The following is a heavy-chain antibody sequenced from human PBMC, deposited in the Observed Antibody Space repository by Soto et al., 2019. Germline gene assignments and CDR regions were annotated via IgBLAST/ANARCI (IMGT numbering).Heavy chain of an antibody. D-gene: IGHD6-19*01. CDR1: GGSISSYY. Sequence: QVQLQESGPGLVKPSETLSLTCSVSGGSISSYYWSWIRQPPGKGLEWIGNIYYSGSTNSNPSLRSRRTLSGDTSKHQFSLTLSSVTAADTAVYYCARGPIAVAAKRYFDLWGRGTLVTVSS. CDR3: ARGPIAVAAKRYFDL. V-gene: IGHV4-59*01. CDR2: IYYSGST. J-gene: IGHJ2*01.